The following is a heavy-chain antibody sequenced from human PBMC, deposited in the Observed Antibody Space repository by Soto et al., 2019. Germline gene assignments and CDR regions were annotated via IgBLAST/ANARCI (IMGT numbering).Heavy chain of an antibody. CDR3: ARASMVYAMGFDY. CDR1: GGSISSGDYY. V-gene: IGHV4-30-4*01. Sequence: PSETLSLTCTVSGGSISSGDYYWSWIRQPPGKGLEWIGYIYYSGSTYYNPSLKSRVTISVDTSKNQFSLKLSSVTAADTAVYYCARASMVYAMGFDYWGQGALVTVSS. CDR2: IYYSGST. J-gene: IGHJ4*02. D-gene: IGHD2-8*01.